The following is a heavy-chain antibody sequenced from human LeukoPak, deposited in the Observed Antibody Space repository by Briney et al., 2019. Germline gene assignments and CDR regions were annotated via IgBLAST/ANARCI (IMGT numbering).Heavy chain of an antibody. V-gene: IGHV3-74*01. D-gene: IGHD3-10*01. CDR3: ASTRGDLSDAFDI. J-gene: IGHJ3*02. CDR2: IKNDGSSP. Sequence: PGGSLRLSCAASGFAFSSYWMHWVRQAPGKGLVWVSRIKNDGSSPTYADSVKGRFTISRDNAKNTLYLQMNSLRAEDTAVYYCASTRGDLSDAFDIWGQGTMVTVSS. CDR1: GFAFSSYW.